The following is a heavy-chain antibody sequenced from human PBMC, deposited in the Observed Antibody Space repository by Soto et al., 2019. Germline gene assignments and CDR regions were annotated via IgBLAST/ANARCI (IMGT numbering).Heavy chain of an antibody. D-gene: IGHD6-19*01. CDR2: ISYDGSNK. CDR1: GFTFSSYA. CDR3: ARGAAVADDAFDI. V-gene: IGHV3-30-3*01. Sequence: GGSLRLSCAASGFTFSSYAMHWVRQAPGKGLEWVAVISYDGSNKYYADSVKGRFTISRDNSKNTLYLQMNSLRAEDTAVYYCARGAAVADDAFDIWGQGTMVTVSS. J-gene: IGHJ3*02.